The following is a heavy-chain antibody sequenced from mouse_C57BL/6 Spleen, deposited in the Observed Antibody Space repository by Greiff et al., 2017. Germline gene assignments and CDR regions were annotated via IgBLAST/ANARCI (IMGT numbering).Heavy chain of an antibody. CDR1: GYTFTSYW. CDR2: IHPNSGST. Sequence: VQLQQPGAELVKPGASVKLSCKASGYTFTSYWMHWVKQRPGQGLEWIGMIHPNSGSTNYNEKFKSKATLTVDKSSSTAYMQLSSLPSEDSAVYYCASPYYCDYDDARRRHYAMDYWGQGTSVTVSS. J-gene: IGHJ4*01. V-gene: IGHV1-64*01. CDR3: ASPYYCDYDDARRRHYAMDY. D-gene: IGHD2-4*01.